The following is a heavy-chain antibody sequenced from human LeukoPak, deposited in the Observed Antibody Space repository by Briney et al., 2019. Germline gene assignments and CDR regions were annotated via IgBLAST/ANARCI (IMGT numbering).Heavy chain of an antibody. D-gene: IGHD1-26*01. CDR2: INPNSGGT. CDR1: GYTFTGYY. J-gene: IGHJ4*02. V-gene: IGHV1-2*02. CDR3: ARGGSYYVSYFDY. Sequence: ASVKVSCKVSGYTFTGYYMHWVRQAPGQGLEWMGWINPNSGGTNYAQKFQGRVTMTRDTSISTAYMELSRLRSDDTAVYYCARGGSYYVSYFDYWGQGTLVTVSS.